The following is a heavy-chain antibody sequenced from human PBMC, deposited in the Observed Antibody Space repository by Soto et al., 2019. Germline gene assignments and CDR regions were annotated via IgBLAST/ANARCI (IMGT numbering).Heavy chain of an antibody. CDR1: EYRFNSYW. CDR2: IYPGDSDT. J-gene: IGHJ4*02. Sequence: PGESLKISCKGSEYRFNSYWIGWVRQMPGKGLEWIGMIYPGDSDTTYIPSLEGQVTMSVDKSISTAYLQWISLKASDSATYYCARQLSHICDFWGQGTLVTVSS. D-gene: IGHD3-3*02. V-gene: IGHV5-51*01. CDR3: ARQLSHICDF.